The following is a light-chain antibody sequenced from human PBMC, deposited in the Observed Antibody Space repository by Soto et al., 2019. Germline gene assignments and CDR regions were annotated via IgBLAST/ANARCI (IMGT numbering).Light chain of an antibody. Sequence: EIVLTQSPGTLSLSPGERDTLSCRASQSVSRSYLAWYQQKPGQAPRLLIYGASSRATGITDRFSGSGSGTDFTLTISRLEPEDFAVYYCQQYGSSPPTFGQGTKVEIK. CDR3: QQYGSSPPT. J-gene: IGKJ1*01. CDR2: GAS. CDR1: QSVSRSY. V-gene: IGKV3-20*01.